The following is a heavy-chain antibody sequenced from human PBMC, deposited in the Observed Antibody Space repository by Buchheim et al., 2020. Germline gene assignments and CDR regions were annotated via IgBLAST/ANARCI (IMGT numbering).Heavy chain of an antibody. Sequence: QVQLVQSGAEVKKPGASVKVSCKASGYTFTSYYMHWVRQAPGQGLEWMGIINPSGGSTSYAQKFQGRVTMTRDTSTSTVYMELSSLRSEDTAVYYCASAHGSGSYYYGMDVWGQGTTVTVSS. V-gene: IGHV1-46*03. CDR1: GYTFTSYY. J-gene: IGHJ6*02. CDR2: INPSGGST. D-gene: IGHD3-10*01. CDR3: ASAHGSGSYYYGMDV.